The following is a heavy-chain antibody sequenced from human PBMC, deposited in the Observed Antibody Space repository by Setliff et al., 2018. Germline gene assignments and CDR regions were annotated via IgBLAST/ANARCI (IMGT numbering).Heavy chain of an antibody. J-gene: IGHJ6*02. Sequence: PGGSLRLSCAASGFTFSNYGMTWFRQAPGKGLEWFSSISGNGCTTYYADSVKGRFTISRDNSENTLYLQMNSLRAEDTAVYFCARNWATAQHSNYGMDVWGQGTTVTVSS. CDR1: GFTFSNYG. CDR3: ARNWATAQHSNYGMDV. D-gene: IGHD2-21*02. CDR2: ISGNGCTT. V-gene: IGHV3-23*01.